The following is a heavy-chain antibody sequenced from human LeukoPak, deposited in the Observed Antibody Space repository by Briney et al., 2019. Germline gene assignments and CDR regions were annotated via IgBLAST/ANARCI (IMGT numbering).Heavy chain of an antibody. V-gene: IGHV4-59*01. CDR2: TYYTGST. J-gene: IGHJ2*01. CDR3: ARRTYYDTLTGYNYWYFDL. Sequence: SETLSLTCTVSGVSISDYYWSWVRQPPGKGLEWIGYTYYTGSTDYNPSLKSRVTTSLDTSKNQFSLNLRSVTATDTAVYYCARRTYYDTLTGYNYWYFDLWGRGTLVTVSS. D-gene: IGHD3-9*01. CDR1: GVSISDYY.